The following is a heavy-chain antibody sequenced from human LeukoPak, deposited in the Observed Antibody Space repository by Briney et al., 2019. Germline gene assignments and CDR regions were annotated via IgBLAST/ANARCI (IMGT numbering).Heavy chain of an antibody. D-gene: IGHD5-18*01. CDR1: GGSISSGSYY. V-gene: IGHV4-61*02. CDR2: IYTSGST. Sequence: PSQTLSLTCTVSGGSISSGSYYWSWIRQPAGKGLEWIGRIYTSGSTNYNPSLKSRVTISVDTSKNQFSLKLSSVTAADTAVYYCARDGIVDTAMVNYYYMDVWGKGTTVTVSS. J-gene: IGHJ6*03. CDR3: ARDGIVDTAMVNYYYMDV.